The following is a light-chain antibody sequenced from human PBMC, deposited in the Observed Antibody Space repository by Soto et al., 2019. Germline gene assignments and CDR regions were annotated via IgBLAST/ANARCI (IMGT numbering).Light chain of an antibody. CDR3: QQSYSNPWT. V-gene: IGKV1-39*01. Sequence: DIQMTQSPSSLSASVGEEVTITCRASQTIMTYLNWYQLKPGKPPRLLIYAASSLQSGVPSRFSGSGSGTDFTLTFSSLQPEDFATYSCQQSYSNPWTFGQGTKVEIK. J-gene: IGKJ1*01. CDR1: QTIMTY. CDR2: AAS.